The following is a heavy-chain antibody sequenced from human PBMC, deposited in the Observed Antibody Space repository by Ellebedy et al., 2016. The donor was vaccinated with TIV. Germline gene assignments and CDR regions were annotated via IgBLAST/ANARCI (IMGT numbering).Heavy chain of an antibody. J-gene: IGHJ3*02. D-gene: IGHD3-16*01. CDR2: MNQDGSAK. Sequence: GGSLRLSCAASGFTFNSYWMTWVRQAPGKGLEWVANMNQDGSAKYYVDSLRGRFTISRDHAKNSLYLQMNSLRGEDTAVYYCATDGSYGDYRSPTHAFVMWGRGTLVTVSS. CDR3: ATDGSYGDYRSPTHAFVM. V-gene: IGHV3-7*01. CDR1: GFTFNSYW.